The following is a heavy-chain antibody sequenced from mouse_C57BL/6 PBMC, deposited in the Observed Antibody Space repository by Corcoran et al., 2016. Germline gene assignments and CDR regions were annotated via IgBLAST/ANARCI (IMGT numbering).Heavy chain of an antibody. V-gene: IGHV9-3*01. D-gene: IGHD2-1*01. Sequence: QIQLVQSGPELKKPGETVKISCKASGYTFTTYGMSWVKQAPGKGLKWMGWINTYSGVPTYADDFKGRFAFSLETSASTAYLQINNLKNEDTATYFGAPLYYGNSLYYLDYWGQGTTLTVSS. CDR2: INTYSGVP. CDR3: APLYYGNSLYYLDY. J-gene: IGHJ2*01. CDR1: GYTFTTYG.